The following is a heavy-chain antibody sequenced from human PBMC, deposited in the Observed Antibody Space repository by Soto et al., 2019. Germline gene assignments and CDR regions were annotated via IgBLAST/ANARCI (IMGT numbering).Heavy chain of an antibody. V-gene: IGHV3-23*01. J-gene: IGHJ3*02. D-gene: IGHD2-21*02. CDR3: AKKGLGSLTTYCNSGDCHYAFDI. CDR1: SLPFHNYD. CDR2: NCGGGDGT. Sequence: EVQLLESGGGLVQPGGSLRLFCRASSLPFHNYDMTWVRQAPGGGREGVSTNCGGGDGTFYAHSVKGRFTISRDNSRNTVYLQMNSLRAEDTAVYYCAKKGLGSLTTYCNSGDCHYAFDIWGQGTMVTVSS.